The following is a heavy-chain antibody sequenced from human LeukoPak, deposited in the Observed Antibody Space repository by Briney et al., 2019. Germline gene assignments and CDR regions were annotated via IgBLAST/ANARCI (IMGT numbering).Heavy chain of an antibody. CDR3: ARLPDP. J-gene: IGHJ5*02. CDR2: IYTSGIT. CDR1: GGSISSGTYY. V-gene: IGHV4-61*02. Sequence: SETLSLTCTVSGGSISSGTYYWYWIRQPTGKGLEWIGRIYTSGITNYNPSLKSRVTISVDTSKNQFSLKLTSVTASDTAVYYCARLPDPWGQGTLVTVSS.